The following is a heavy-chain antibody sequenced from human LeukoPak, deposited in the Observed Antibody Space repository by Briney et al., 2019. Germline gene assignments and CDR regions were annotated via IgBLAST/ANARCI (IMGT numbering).Heavy chain of an antibody. J-gene: IGHJ4*02. D-gene: IGHD3-22*01. Sequence: SETLSLTCTVSGDSVSSTNYYWGWIRQPPGRGLEWIASIRYSESAYYSPSLKSRATISVDTSKIQFSLRLRSLTATDTAVYYCATQDSSHYWGQGTLVTVSS. CDR3: ATQDSSHY. CDR1: GDSVSSTNYY. V-gene: IGHV4-39*01. CDR2: IRYSESA.